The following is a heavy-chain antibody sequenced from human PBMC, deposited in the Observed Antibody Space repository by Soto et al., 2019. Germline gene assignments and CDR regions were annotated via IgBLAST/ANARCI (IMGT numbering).Heavy chain of an antibody. J-gene: IGHJ1*01. CDR1: GYTFTRCY. V-gene: IGHV1-46*03. CDR3: TRTLTPNPAEYFQH. CDR2: INPSGGST. Sequence: ASVKVSCKASGYTFTRCYMHWVRQAPGQGLEWMGMINPSGGSTTYAQNFQGRVTMTRDTSTSTIYMDLSSLRSEDTAVYYCTRTLTPNPAEYFQHWGQGTLVTVSS. D-gene: IGHD3-16*01.